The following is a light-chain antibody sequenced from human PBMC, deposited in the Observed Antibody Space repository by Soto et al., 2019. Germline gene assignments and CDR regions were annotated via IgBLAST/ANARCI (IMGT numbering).Light chain of an antibody. J-gene: IGKJ2*01. V-gene: IGKV3-20*01. CDR1: QSVSSSY. CDR2: GAS. Sequence: EIVLTQSPGTLSLSPGERATLSCRASQSVSSSYLAWYQQKPGQAPRLLIYGASSRATGIPDRFSGSGSGTDFPLTISRLEPEDFAVYYCHQYGSSPPYTFGQGTKLEIK. CDR3: HQYGSSPPYT.